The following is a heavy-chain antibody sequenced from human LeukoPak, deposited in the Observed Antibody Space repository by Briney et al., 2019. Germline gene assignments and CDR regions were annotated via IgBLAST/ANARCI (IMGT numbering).Heavy chain of an antibody. J-gene: IGHJ4*02. CDR3: AKDRDIVVVAAATPPDY. CDR1: GFTFSSYG. CDR2: ISYDGSNK. D-gene: IGHD2-15*01. Sequence: GGSLRLACAASGFTFSSYGMHWVRQTPGKGLEWVAVISYDGSNKYYADSVKGRFTISRDNSKNTLYLQMNSLRAEDTSVYYCAKDRDIVVVAAATPPDYWGQGTLVTVSS. V-gene: IGHV3-30*18.